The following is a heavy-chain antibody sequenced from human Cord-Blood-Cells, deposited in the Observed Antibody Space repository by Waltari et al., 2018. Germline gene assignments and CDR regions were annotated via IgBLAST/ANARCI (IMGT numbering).Heavy chain of an antibody. J-gene: IGHJ4*02. CDR2: ISSSGRSI. D-gene: IGHD1-26*01. CDR3: ARGHPSLVGAPDC. CDR1: GFTFISYE. Sequence: EVQLVDSVVGLVQPGGSLSLSCAASGFTFISYEMNWVRQAPGQGVEWVSYISSSGRSIFYADSVKGRFTISRDNAKNSLYLQMNRLRAEDTAVYYCARGHPSLVGAPDCWGQGTLVTVSS. V-gene: IGHV3-48*03.